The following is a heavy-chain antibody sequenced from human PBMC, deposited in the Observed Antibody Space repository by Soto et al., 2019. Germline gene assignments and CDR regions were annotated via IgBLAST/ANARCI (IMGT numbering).Heavy chain of an antibody. CDR2: IYYSGST. V-gene: IGHV4-39*01. Sequence: SETLSLTCTVSGGSISSSSYYWGWIRQPPGKGLEWIGSIYYSGSTYYNPSLKSRVTISVDTSKNQFSLKLSSVTAADTAVYYCARLLSLYYDILTGYSYFDYWGQGTLVTVSS. J-gene: IGHJ4*02. CDR3: ARLLSLYYDILTGYSYFDY. CDR1: GGSISSSSYY. D-gene: IGHD3-9*01.